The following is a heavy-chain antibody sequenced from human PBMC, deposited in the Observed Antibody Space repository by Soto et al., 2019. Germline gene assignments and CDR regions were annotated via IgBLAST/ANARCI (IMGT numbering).Heavy chain of an antibody. CDR1: AFTFSSYA. Sequence: ARSMTLSCAASAFTFSSYAMNWGRQTPGKGLEWVSAISGSGASSYYADSVKGRFTISRDNSKNTLFLQMNSLRAEDTAIYYCAKGGSYYYDSSGYYANWSQGTLVTVSS. CDR3: AKGGSYYYDSSGYYAN. J-gene: IGHJ4*02. CDR2: ISGSGASS. D-gene: IGHD3-22*01. V-gene: IGHV3-23*01.